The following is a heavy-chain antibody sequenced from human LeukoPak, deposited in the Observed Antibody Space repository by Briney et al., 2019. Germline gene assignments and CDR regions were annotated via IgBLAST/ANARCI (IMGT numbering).Heavy chain of an antibody. CDR3: ASRDCGGDCYYQIDY. J-gene: IGHJ4*02. D-gene: IGHD2-21*01. CDR2: IYYSGST. Sequence: SETLSLTCTVSGGSISSSSYYWGWIRQPPGKGLEWIGSIYYSGSTYYNPSLKSRVTISVDTSKNQFSLKLSSVTAADTAVYYCASRDCGGDCYYQIDYWGQGTLVTVSS. CDR1: GGSISSSSYY. V-gene: IGHV4-39*01.